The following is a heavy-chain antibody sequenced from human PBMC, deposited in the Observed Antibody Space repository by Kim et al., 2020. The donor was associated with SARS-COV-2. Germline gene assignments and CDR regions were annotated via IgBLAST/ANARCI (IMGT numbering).Heavy chain of an antibody. V-gene: IGHV1-2*02. CDR2: INPNSGGT. J-gene: IGHJ6*02. CDR1: GYTFTGYY. Sequence: ASVKVSCKASGYTFTGYYMHWVRQAPGQGLEWMGWINPNSGGTNYAQKFQGRVTMTRDTSISTAYMELSRLRSDDTAVYYCARDVVVPAANNYYYGMDVWGQGTTVTVSS. D-gene: IGHD2-2*01. CDR3: ARDVVVPAANNYYYGMDV.